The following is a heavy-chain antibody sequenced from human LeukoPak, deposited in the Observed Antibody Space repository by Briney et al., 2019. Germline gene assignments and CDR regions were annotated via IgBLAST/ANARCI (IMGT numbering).Heavy chain of an antibody. CDR2: IYTSGST. CDR1: GGSISSYY. CDR3: ARAVGSGSFQTYYYYMDV. V-gene: IGHV4-4*07. J-gene: IGHJ6*03. Sequence: SETLSFTCTVSGGSISSYYWSWIRQPAGKGLEWIGGIYTSGSTNYNPSLKSRVTMSVDTSKNQFSLKLSSVTAADTAVYYCARAVGSGSFQTYYYYMDVWGKGTTVTISS. D-gene: IGHD3-10*01.